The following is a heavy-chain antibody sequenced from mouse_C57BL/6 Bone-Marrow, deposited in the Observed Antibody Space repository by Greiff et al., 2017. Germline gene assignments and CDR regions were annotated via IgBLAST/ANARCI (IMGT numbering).Heavy chain of an antibody. CDR1: GYTFTSYW. Sequence: QVQLKQPGAELVKPGASVKLSCKASGYTFTSYWMQWVKQRPGQGLEWIGEIDPSDSYTNYNQKFKGKATLTVDTSSSTAYMQLSSLTSEDSAVYYCARPYYYGFAYWGQGTLVTVSA. J-gene: IGHJ3*01. V-gene: IGHV1-50*01. CDR2: IDPSDSYT. D-gene: IGHD1-1*01. CDR3: ARPYYYGFAY.